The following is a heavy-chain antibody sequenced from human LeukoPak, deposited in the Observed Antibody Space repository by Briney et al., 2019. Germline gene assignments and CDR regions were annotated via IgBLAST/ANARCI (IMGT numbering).Heavy chain of an antibody. D-gene: IGHD1-26*01. J-gene: IGHJ1*01. CDR3: AKDSESGELRLQH. V-gene: IGHV3-64*02. CDR1: GFTFSRHS. CDR2: ISGNGGST. Sequence: GGSLRLSCAAFGFTFSRHSMYLVRQAPGKGLEYVSGISGNGGSTDYAESVKGRFTISRDNSKNTLYLQMGSLRDEDMAVYYCAKDSESGELRLQHWGQGTLVTVSS.